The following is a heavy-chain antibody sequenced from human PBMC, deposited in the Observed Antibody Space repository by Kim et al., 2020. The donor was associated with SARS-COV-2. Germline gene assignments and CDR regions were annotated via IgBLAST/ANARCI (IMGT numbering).Heavy chain of an antibody. D-gene: IGHD6-13*01. CDR3: AKDIALVGRVEQQL. V-gene: IGHV3-9*01. J-gene: IGHJ4*02. Sequence: ADSVKGRFTISRDNAKNSLYLQMNSLRAEDTALYYCAKDIALVGRVEQQLWGQGTLVTVSS.